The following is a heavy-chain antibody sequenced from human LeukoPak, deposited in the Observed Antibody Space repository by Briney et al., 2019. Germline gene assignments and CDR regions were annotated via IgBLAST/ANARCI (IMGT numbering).Heavy chain of an antibody. Sequence: GGSLRLSCAASGLTFSNYTMTWVRQAPGKGLEWVSSISSSSSYIYYADSMKGRFTISRDNAKNSLYLQMNSLRAEDTAVYYCANSDSSGYYDYWGQGTLVTVSS. CDR3: ANSDSSGYYDY. V-gene: IGHV3-21*01. J-gene: IGHJ4*02. D-gene: IGHD3-22*01. CDR2: ISSSSSYI. CDR1: GLTFSNYT.